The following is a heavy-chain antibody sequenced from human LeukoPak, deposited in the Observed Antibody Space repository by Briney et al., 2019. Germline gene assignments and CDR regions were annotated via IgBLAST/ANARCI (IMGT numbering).Heavy chain of an antibody. CDR2: ISGSGGST. J-gene: IGHJ4*02. V-gene: IGHV3-23*01. Sequence: GGSLRLSCAASGFTFRSYAMGWVRQAPGKGLEWVSAISGSGGSTYYADSVKGRFTISRDNSKNTLYVQMNSLRADDTAVYYCAKGLDPVAGRYFDYWGQGTLVTVSS. CDR1: GFTFRSYA. CDR3: AKGLDPVAGRYFDY. D-gene: IGHD6-19*01.